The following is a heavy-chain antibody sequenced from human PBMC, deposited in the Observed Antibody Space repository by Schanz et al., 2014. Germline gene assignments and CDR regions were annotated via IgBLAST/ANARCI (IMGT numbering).Heavy chain of an antibody. Sequence: QVQLVESGGGVVQPGRSLRLSCAASGFNFRNYGMHWVRQAPGKGLEWVAGATFDGTKKYYGDSVKGRFTISRDNSNNTLSLQMNSLRDEDTGLYDWARGAVGDLHTDYWGQGTLVTVSS. CDR3: ARGAVGDLHTDY. CDR1: GFNFRNYG. D-gene: IGHD3-10*01. V-gene: IGHV3-33*05. J-gene: IGHJ4*02. CDR2: ATFDGTKK.